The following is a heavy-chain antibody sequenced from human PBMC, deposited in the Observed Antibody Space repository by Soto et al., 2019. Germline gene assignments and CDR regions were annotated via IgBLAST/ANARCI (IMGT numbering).Heavy chain of an antibody. CDR2: IYWDDDK. J-gene: IGHJ4*02. Sequence: QIALKESGPTLVKPTQTLTLTCTFSGFSLSTSAVGVGWIRPPPGQALEWLALIYWDDDKRYSPSLKSMLTITKDTSKNQVVLTMTNLDPVDTATYYCSRRLWSSSCFDYWGQGTLVTVSS. CDR1: GFSLSTSAVG. V-gene: IGHV2-5*02. D-gene: IGHD6-13*01. CDR3: SRRLWSSSCFDY.